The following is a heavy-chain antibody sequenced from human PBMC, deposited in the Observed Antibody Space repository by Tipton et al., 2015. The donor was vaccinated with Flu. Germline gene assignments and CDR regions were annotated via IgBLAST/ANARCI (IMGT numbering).Heavy chain of an antibody. J-gene: IGHJ5*02. Sequence: TLSLTCAVSGDSISSGAHYWSWIRQPAGKGLEWIGRIYTSGNTNYNPSLKTRVTISVDTSKNQFSLKLTSVTAADTAVYYCTRGQGANPWGQGTLVTVSS. CDR1: GDSISSGAHY. V-gene: IGHV4-61*02. CDR3: TRGQGANP. CDR2: IYTSGNT.